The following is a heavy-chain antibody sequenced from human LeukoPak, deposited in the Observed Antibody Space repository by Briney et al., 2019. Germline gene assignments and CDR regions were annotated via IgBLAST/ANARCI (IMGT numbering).Heavy chain of an antibody. CDR1: KFTFSTYT. V-gene: IGHV3-30*04. CDR2: ISHDGSKK. CDR3: AKWKYSNSGIDDY. Sequence: GGSLRLSCAASKFTFSTYTLHWVRQAPGKGLKWVAVISHDGSKKYYADSVKGRFTISRDNSKNMLYLQMNSLRAEDTAVYYCAKWKYSNSGIDDYWGQGTLVTVSS. D-gene: IGHD6-6*01. J-gene: IGHJ4*02.